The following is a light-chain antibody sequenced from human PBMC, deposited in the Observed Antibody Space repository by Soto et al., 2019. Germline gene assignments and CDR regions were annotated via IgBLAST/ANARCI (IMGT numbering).Light chain of an antibody. J-gene: IGKJ1*01. CDR2: DAS. Sequence: DIQMTQSPSTLSASVGDRVTITCRASQSISSWLAWYQQKPGKAPKLLIYDASSLESGVPSSFSGSGSGTEFTLTLSSLQPDDFATYYCQQYNSYWTFGQGTKVEIK. CDR1: QSISSW. CDR3: QQYNSYWT. V-gene: IGKV1-5*01.